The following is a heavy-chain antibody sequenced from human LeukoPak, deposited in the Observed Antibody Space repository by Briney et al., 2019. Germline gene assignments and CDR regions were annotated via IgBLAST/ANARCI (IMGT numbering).Heavy chain of an antibody. V-gene: IGHV5-51*04. Sequence: GESLKISCQGLGYSFTSYWIGWVRQMPGKGMEWLGVIYPGDARVRYNPSFQGQVTISVDKPTRTAYLQWVSLKASDTAMYYCACRDLSSTWSFPWGQGTLVTVSS. D-gene: IGHD6-13*01. CDR3: ACRDLSSTWSFP. CDR1: GYSFTSYW. CDR2: IYPGDARV. J-gene: IGHJ5*02.